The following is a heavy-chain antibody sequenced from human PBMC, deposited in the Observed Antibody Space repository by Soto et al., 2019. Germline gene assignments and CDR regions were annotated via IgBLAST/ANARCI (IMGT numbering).Heavy chain of an antibody. CDR2: INYRGST. D-gene: IGHD1-7*01. Sequence: PSETLSLTCIVSGVSISSDYWIWIRQPPGKGLEWIGYINYRGSTNYNPSLKSRVTISVDTSKNQFSLSLTSVTAADTAVYFCARAASSPITGTPYYFDSWGQGTLVTVSS. CDR1: GVSISSDY. J-gene: IGHJ4*02. V-gene: IGHV4-59*01. CDR3: ARAASSPITGTPYYFDS.